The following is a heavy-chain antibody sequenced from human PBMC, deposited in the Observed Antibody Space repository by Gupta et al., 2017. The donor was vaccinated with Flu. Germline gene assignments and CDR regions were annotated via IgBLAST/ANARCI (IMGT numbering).Heavy chain of an antibody. V-gene: IGHV3-74*01. CDR1: GFTFSRYW. D-gene: IGHD2-21*02. Sequence: EVQLVESGGGLVQPGGSLRLSCAVSGFTFSRYWMHWVRQAPGKGLLWVSRINIDGSRTNYADSVKGRFTVSRDNAKNTLYLQMNSLRAEDTAVYYCVRDAYGGNSVFDYWGQGTLVTVSS. CDR2: INIDGSRT. CDR3: VRDAYGGNSVFDY. J-gene: IGHJ4*02.